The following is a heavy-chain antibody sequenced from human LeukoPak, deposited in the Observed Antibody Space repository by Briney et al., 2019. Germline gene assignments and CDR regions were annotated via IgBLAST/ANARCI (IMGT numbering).Heavy chain of an antibody. J-gene: IGHJ4*02. Sequence: GGSLRLSCAASGFTFSSYAMHWVRQAPGKGLEWVAVISYDGSNKYYADSVKGRFTISRDNSKNTLYLQMNSLRAEDTAVYYCARVGIVVVPAALDYWGQGTLVTVSS. D-gene: IGHD2-2*03. CDR1: GFTFSSYA. CDR2: ISYDGSNK. CDR3: ARVGIVVVPAALDY. V-gene: IGHV3-30*01.